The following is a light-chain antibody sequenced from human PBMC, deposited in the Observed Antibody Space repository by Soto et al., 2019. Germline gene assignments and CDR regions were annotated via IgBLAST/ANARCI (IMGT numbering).Light chain of an antibody. CDR2: KNN. V-gene: IGLV1-47*01. CDR1: SSNIGNNY. J-gene: IGLJ3*02. CDR3: AAWDNSLSGGV. Sequence: QSVLTQAPSASGTPGQRVTISCSGSSSNIGNNYVYWYQQFPGTAPKLPIYKNNQRPSGVPDRFSGSKSGTSASLAISGLRSEDEADYYCAAWDNSLSGGVFGGGTKLTVL.